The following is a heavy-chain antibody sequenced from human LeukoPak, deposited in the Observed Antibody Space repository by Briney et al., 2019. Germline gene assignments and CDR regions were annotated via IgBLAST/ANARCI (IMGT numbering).Heavy chain of an antibody. D-gene: IGHD3-10*01. CDR2: INPNSGDT. J-gene: IGHJ3*02. V-gene: IGHV1-2*02. CDR1: GYTFTDYY. CDR3: ARAYEGSGSYSQRGAFDI. Sequence: ASVKVSCKSSGYTFTDYYMHWVRQAPGQGLQWMGWINPNSGDTNYAQNFQGRVTMTRDTSKNQFSLKLSSVTAADTAVYYCARAYEGSGSYSQRGAFDIWGQGTMVTVSS.